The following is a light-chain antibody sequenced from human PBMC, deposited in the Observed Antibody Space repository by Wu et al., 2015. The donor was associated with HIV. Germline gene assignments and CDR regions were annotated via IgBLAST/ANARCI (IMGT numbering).Light chain of an antibody. CDR1: QSXSSSY. CDR3: QQYGSSPSVTR. CDR2: GAS. V-gene: IGKV3-20*01. J-gene: IGKJ2*03. Sequence: EIVLTQSPGTLSLSPGERATLSCRASQSXSSSYLAWYQQKPGQAPRLLIYGASSRATGIPDRFSGSGSGTDFTLTISRLEPEDFAVYYCQQYGSSPSVTRFGQGTKAGDQT.